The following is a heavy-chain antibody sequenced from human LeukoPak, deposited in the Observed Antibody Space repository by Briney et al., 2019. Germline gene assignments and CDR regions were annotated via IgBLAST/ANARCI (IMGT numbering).Heavy chain of an antibody. CDR1: GGTISFYY. D-gene: IGHD2-21*01. Sequence: SGTLSLTCTVSGGTISFYYWSWIRQSPGKGLECIGYIYYSGSTYYNPSLKSRVTISLDTSKNQFSLNPTTVTPADTAAYYFVRRAGIGQAYFDYWGQGTLFTDS. CDR2: IYYSGST. J-gene: IGHJ4*02. V-gene: IGHV4-59*12. CDR3: VRRAGIGQAYFDY.